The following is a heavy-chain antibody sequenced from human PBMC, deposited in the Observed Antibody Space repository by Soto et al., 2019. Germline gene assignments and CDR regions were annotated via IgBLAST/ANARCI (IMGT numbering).Heavy chain of an antibody. CDR1: GFTFSSYG. Sequence: GGSLRLSCAASGFTFSSYGMHWVRQAPGKGLEWVAVISYDGSNKHYADSVKGRFTISRDNSKNTLYLQMNSLRAEDTAVYYCAKDPGQGIATVCFDYWGQGTLVTVSS. CDR2: ISYDGSNK. J-gene: IGHJ4*02. CDR3: AKDPGQGIATVCFDY. D-gene: IGHD6-13*01. V-gene: IGHV3-30*18.